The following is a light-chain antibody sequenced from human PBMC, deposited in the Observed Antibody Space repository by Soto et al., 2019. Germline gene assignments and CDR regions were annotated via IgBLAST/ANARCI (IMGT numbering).Light chain of an antibody. J-gene: IGKJ1*01. V-gene: IGKV3-20*01. CDR1: QSLSSSY. CDR3: HQYGSSAWT. Sequence: IVLTQSPATLSLSPGERATLSCRASQSLSSSYLAWYQQKPGQAPRLLIYGASSRATGIPDRFSGSGSGTDFTLTISRLEPEDFAVYYCHQYGSSAWTFGQGTKVDI. CDR2: GAS.